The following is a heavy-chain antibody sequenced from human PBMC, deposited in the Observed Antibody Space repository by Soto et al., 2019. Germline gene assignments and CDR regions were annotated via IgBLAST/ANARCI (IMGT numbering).Heavy chain of an antibody. J-gene: IGHJ4*02. Sequence: GGSLRLSCSASGFTFSSYAMSWVRQAPGKGLEWVSGISGSGGSINYADSVKGRFTIPRDNSKNTVYLQLNSLRAEDTAVYYCARGTTVATRGYFDYWGQGSLVTVSS. D-gene: IGHD4-17*01. V-gene: IGHV3-23*01. CDR2: ISGSGGSI. CDR3: ARGTTVATRGYFDY. CDR1: GFTFSSYA.